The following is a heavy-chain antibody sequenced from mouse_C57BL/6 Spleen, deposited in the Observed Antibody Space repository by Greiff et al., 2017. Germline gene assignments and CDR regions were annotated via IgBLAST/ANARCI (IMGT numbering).Heavy chain of an antibody. V-gene: IGHV1-78*01. D-gene: IGHD1-1*01. CDR3: ARVLDYYGSSYDAMDY. CDR1: GYTFTDHT. CDR2: IYPRDGST. J-gene: IGHJ4*01. Sequence: QVQLKESDAELVKPGASVKISCKVSGYTFTDHTIHWMKQRPEQGLEWIGYIYPRDGSTKYNEKFKGKATLTADKSSSTAYMQLNSLTSEDSAVYFCARVLDYYGSSYDAMDYWGQGTSVTVSS.